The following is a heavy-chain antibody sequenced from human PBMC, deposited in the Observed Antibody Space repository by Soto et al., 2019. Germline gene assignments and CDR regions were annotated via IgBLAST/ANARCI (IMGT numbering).Heavy chain of an antibody. CDR1: GFTFGDYA. V-gene: IGHV3-49*03. Sequence: GGSLRLSCTASGFTFGDYAMSWFRQAPGKGLEWVGFIRSKAYGGTTEYAASVKGRFTISRDDSKSIAYLQMNSLKTEDTAVYYCTRDLDLGRITIFGVVIIPPYFDYWGQGTLVTVSS. D-gene: IGHD3-3*01. J-gene: IGHJ4*02. CDR2: IRSKAYGGTT. CDR3: TRDLDLGRITIFGVVIIPPYFDY.